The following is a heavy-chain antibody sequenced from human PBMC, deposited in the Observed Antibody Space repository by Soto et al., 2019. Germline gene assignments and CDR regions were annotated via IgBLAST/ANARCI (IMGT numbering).Heavy chain of an antibody. CDR1: GYTFTSYY. CDR2: ISPSGGST. CDR3: ARVYCSGGGCYGIDY. Sequence: QVQLVQSGAEVKKPGASVKVSCKASGYTFTSYYMHWVRQAPGPGLEWMGIISPSGGSTTYAQKFQGRVRMTRDTSTSTVYMELSSLRSEDTAVYYCARVYCSGGGCYGIDYWGQGTLVTVSS. V-gene: IGHV1-46*01. D-gene: IGHD2-15*01. J-gene: IGHJ4*02.